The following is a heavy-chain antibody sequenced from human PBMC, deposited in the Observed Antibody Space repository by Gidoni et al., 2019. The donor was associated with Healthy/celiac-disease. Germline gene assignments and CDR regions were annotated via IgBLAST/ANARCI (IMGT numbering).Heavy chain of an antibody. J-gene: IGHJ6*02. CDR2: TYYRSKWYN. CDR1: GDSVSRHSAA. Sequence: QVQLQQSGPGLVKPSQTLSLTCAISGDSVSRHSAAWTWIRQSPSRGLEWLGRTYYRSKWYNDYAVSVKSRITINPDTSKNQFSLQLNSVTPEDTAVYYCARAALGYCSSTSCYAGMDVWGQGTTVTVSS. V-gene: IGHV6-1*01. CDR3: ARAALGYCSSTSCYAGMDV. D-gene: IGHD2-2*01.